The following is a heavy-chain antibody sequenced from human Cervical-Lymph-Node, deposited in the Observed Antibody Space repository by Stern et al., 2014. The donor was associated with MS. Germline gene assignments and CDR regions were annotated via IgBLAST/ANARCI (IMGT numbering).Heavy chain of an antibody. J-gene: IGHJ4*02. CDR3: AHSMVGRTTRFVVAMDYFDF. V-gene: IGHV2-5*02. CDR1: GFSLSTSGVG. CDR2: LYWDDDK. D-gene: IGHD3-3*01. Sequence: QITLKESGPSLVKPTQTLTLTCTFSGFSLSTSGVGVGWISQPPGKALEWLALLYWDDDKRYSPSLKSGLTITKDTSKNQVVLAMTNMDPVDTATYYCAHSMVGRTTRFVVAMDYFDFWGQGILVTVST.